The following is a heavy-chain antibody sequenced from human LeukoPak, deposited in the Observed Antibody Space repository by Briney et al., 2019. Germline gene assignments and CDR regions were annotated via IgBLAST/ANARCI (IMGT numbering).Heavy chain of an antibody. CDR2: IIPILGTA. CDR1: GGTFSSYA. D-gene: IGHD5-24*01. Sequence: ASVKVSCKASGGTFSSYAISWVRQAPGQGLEWMGGIIPILGTANYAQKFQGRVTITADESTSTAYMELSSLRSEDTAVYYCAREMATIRGVFDYWGQGTLVTVSS. CDR3: AREMATIRGVFDY. J-gene: IGHJ4*02. V-gene: IGHV1-69*01.